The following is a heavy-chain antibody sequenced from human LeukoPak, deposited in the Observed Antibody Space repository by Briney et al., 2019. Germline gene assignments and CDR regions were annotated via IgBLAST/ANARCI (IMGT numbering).Heavy chain of an antibody. Sequence: GGSLRLSCAASGFTFSTYTMNWVRQAPGKALEWLSYISGSGSTVYYADSVKGRFTISRDNSKNTLYLQMNSLRAEDTAVYYCAKATTTVVTPSDYWGQGTLVTVSS. J-gene: IGHJ4*02. CDR2: ISGSGSTV. D-gene: IGHD4-23*01. CDR3: AKATTTVVTPSDY. CDR1: GFTFSTYT. V-gene: IGHV3-48*01.